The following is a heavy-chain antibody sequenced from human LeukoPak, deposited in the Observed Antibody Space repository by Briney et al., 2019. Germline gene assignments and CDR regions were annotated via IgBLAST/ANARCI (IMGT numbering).Heavy chain of an antibody. CDR3: ARVPDWTYVPDY. V-gene: IGHV4-61*02. J-gene: IGHJ4*02. CDR2: IKSSNT. CDR1: GGSISSDRFY. Sequence: SETLSLTCTVSGGSISSDRFYWTWVRQPAGKGLEWIGRIKSSNTNYNPSLKSRVSISLDTSTNQFSLKLSSLTAADTAVYYCARVPDWTYVPDYWGQGTLVTLSS. D-gene: IGHD3-16*01.